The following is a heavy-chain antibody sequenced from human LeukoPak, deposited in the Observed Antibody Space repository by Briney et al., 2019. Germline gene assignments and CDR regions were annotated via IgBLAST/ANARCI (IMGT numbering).Heavy chain of an antibody. J-gene: IGHJ4*02. CDR3: AKRSCSGGRCYLDY. CDR2: INWNSGST. D-gene: IGHD2-15*01. Sequence: GGSLRLSCAASGFTFNNYAMYWVRQVPGKGLEWVSGINWNSGSTVYADSVKGRFTISRDNSKNALYLQMNSLRAEDTAFYYCAKRSCSGGRCYLDYWGQGTLVTVSS. V-gene: IGHV3-9*01. CDR1: GFTFNNYA.